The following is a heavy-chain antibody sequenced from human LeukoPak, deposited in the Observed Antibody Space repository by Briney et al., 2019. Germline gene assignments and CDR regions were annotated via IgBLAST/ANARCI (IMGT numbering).Heavy chain of an antibody. CDR3: ARGGSSTSCWFDP. J-gene: IGHJ5*02. V-gene: IGHV4-31*03. D-gene: IGHD2-2*01. CDR1: GGSISSGGYY. Sequence: SETLSLTCTVSGGSISSGGYYWSWIRQHPGKGLEWIGYIYYGGSTYYNPSLKSRVTISVDTSKNQFSLKLSSVTAADTAVYYCARGGSSTSCWFDPWGQGTLVTVSS. CDR2: IYYGGST.